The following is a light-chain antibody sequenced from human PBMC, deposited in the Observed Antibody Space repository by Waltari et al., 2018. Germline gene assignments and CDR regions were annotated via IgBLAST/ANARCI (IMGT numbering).Light chain of an antibody. J-gene: IGKJ5*01. V-gene: IGKV2D-29*02. CDR3: MQRLQLPIP. CDR2: EVS. Sequence: DIVMTQTPLSLSVTPGQPASISCKSSQSLLHTDGRTYLFWYLQKPGQSPQLLIYEVSKRFSGVPDRFSCSGSGTDFTLKISRVEAEDVGVYYCMQRLQLPIPFGQGTRLEIK. CDR1: QSLLHTDGRTY.